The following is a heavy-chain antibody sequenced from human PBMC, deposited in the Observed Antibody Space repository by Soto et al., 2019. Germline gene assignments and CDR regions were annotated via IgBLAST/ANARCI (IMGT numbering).Heavy chain of an antibody. CDR1: GYTFTGYY. CDR2: INPNSGGT. J-gene: IGHJ2*01. CDR3: ARGGIAVAGLNWYFDL. Sequence: QVQLVQSGAEVKKPGASVKVSCKDSGYTFTGYYMHWVRQAPGQGLEWMGWINPNSGGTNYAQKFQGWVTMTRDTAISTAYMELSRLRSDDTAVYYCARGGIAVAGLNWYFDLWGRGTLVTVSS. D-gene: IGHD6-19*01. V-gene: IGHV1-2*04.